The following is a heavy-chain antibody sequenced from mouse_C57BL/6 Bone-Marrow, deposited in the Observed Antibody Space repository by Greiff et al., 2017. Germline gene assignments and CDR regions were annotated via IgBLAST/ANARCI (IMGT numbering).Heavy chain of an antibody. D-gene: IGHD4-1*01. CDR1: GFTFSSYA. CDR2: ISDGGSYT. Sequence: EVQLKESGGGLVKPGGSLKLSCAASGFTFSSYAMSWVRQTPEKRLEWVATISDGGSYTYYPENVKGRFTISRDNAKNNLYLQLSHLKSEDTAMYYCARNWDLDYWGQGTTLTVSS. CDR3: ARNWDLDY. V-gene: IGHV5-4*01. J-gene: IGHJ2*01.